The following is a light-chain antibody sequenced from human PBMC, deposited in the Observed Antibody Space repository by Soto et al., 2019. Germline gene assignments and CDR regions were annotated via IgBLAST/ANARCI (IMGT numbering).Light chain of an antibody. Sequence: QSALTQPPSVSAAPGQRVTISCSGSSSNIGGNSVSWYQQLPGTAPKLLIYVDDKRPSGIPDRFSGSKSGTSATLGITGFQTGDEADHYCGSWDSSLSAYVFGTGTKVTVL. CDR2: VDD. CDR1: SSNIGGNS. CDR3: GSWDSSLSAYV. J-gene: IGLJ1*01. V-gene: IGLV1-51*01.